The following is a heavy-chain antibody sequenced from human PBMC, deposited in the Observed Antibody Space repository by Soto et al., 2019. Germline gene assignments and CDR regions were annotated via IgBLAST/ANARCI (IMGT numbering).Heavy chain of an antibody. CDR1: GFTVSDNY. D-gene: IGHD3-10*01. Sequence: EVQLVESGGGLVQPGGSLRLSCTASGFTVSDNYMSWVRQAAGKGLEWVSVIYSGGSTYYADSVEGRFTISRDNSKNMLYLKMNSLRAEDTAVYYCARALVRGLMDVWGQGTTVTVSS. V-gene: IGHV3-66*01. CDR2: IYSGGST. J-gene: IGHJ6*02. CDR3: ARALVRGLMDV.